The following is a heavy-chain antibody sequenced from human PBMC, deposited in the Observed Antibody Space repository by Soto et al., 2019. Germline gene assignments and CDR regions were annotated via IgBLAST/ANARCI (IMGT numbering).Heavy chain of an antibody. CDR2: ISSSSSTI. CDR3: ARDRGLASYGMDV. CDR1: GFTFSSYS. D-gene: IGHD3-16*01. V-gene: IGHV3-48*01. J-gene: IGHJ6*02. Sequence: EVQLVESGGGLVQPGGSLRLSCAASGFTFSSYSMNWVRQAPGKGLEWVSYISSSSSTIYYADSVKGRFTISRDNAKNSLYLQMNSLRAEDTAVYYCARDRGLASYGMDVWGQGTTVTVSS.